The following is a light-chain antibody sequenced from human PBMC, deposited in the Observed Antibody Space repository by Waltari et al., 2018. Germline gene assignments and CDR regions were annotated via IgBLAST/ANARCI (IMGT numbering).Light chain of an antibody. CDR2: DAT. J-gene: IGKJ4*01. Sequence: DIQMTQSPSSLSASVGDRVTITCQASQAISNHLNWYQHKPGKAPELLIFDATNLETGVPSRFRGSVSGTDFTLTIPSLQPEDFATYYCQQYDNLASFGGGTKVEIK. V-gene: IGKV1-33*01. CDR3: QQYDNLAS. CDR1: QAISNH.